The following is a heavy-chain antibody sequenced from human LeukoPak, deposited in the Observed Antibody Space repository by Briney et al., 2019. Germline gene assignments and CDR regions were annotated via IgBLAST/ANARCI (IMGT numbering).Heavy chain of an antibody. CDR3: ARQFLVGSTFHAFDL. J-gene: IGHJ3*01. Sequence: SETLSLTCTVSGGSISSYYWSWLRQSAGNRLEWIGHVDSSGNTNYNPSLESRVTMSVDTSKKQFSLKLTSVTAADMAVYFCARQFLVGSTFHAFDLWGQGTRVTVSS. CDR1: GGSISSYY. D-gene: IGHD1-26*01. V-gene: IGHV4-4*07. CDR2: VDSSGNT.